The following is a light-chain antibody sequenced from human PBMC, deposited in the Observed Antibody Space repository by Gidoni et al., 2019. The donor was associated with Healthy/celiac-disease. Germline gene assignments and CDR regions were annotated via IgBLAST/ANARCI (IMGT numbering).Light chain of an antibody. J-gene: IGKJ1*01. V-gene: IGKV1-39*01. CDR3: QPSYSTPWT. CDR2: AAS. Sequence: DIQMTQSPSSLSASVGDRVTITCRASQSISSYLNWYQQKPGKAPKLLIYAASSLQSGVPSRFSGSGSVTDFTLTIRSLQPEDFATYSCQPSYSTPWTFGQGTKVEIK. CDR1: QSISSY.